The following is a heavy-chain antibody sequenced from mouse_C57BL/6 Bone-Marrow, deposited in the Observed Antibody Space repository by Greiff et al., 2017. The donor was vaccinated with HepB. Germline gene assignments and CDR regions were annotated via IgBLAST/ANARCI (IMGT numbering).Heavy chain of an antibody. V-gene: IGHV5-4*01. CDR3: ARGVARDY. CDR1: GFTFSSYA. J-gene: IGHJ2*01. D-gene: IGHD1-1*01. Sequence: VQLKESGGGLVKPGGSLKLSCAASGFTFSSYAMSWVRQTPEKRLEWVATISDGGSYTYYPDNVKGRFTISRDNAKNNLYLQMSHLKSEDTAMYYCARGVARDYWGQGTTLTVSS. CDR2: ISDGGSYT.